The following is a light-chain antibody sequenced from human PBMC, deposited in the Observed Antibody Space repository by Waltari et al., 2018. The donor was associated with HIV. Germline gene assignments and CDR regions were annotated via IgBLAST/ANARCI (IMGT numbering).Light chain of an antibody. CDR3: QQYNNWPLT. V-gene: IGKV3-15*01. J-gene: IGKJ4*01. CDR1: QSVSSK. Sequence: EIVMTQSPATLSVAPGERATLSCRASQSVSSKLAWYQQKPGQAPRLLIYGASTRANGIPARFSGGGSGTEFTLTISSLQSEDFAVYYCQQYNNWPLTFGGGTRVEI. CDR2: GAS.